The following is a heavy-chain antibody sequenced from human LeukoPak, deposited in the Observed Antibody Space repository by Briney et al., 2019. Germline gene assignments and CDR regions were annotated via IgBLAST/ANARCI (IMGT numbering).Heavy chain of an antibody. J-gene: IGHJ3*02. CDR1: GFTFISYS. V-gene: IGHV3-21*04. CDR3: ATYHTVTTPDAFDI. Sequence: KTGGSLRLSCAAWGFTFISYSVNWVRGARGKGLEWGSSISSGSSDIYYADSVKGRFTISRDNAKNSLYLQMNSLRAEDTAVYYCATYHTVTTPDAFDIWGQGTMVTVSS. CDR2: ISSGSSDI. D-gene: IGHD4-17*01.